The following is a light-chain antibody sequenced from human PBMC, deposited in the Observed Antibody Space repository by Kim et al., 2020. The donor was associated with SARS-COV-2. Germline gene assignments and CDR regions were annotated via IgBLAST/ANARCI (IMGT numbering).Light chain of an antibody. J-gene: IGKJ1*01. CDR1: QGISNY. V-gene: IGKV1-27*01. CDR2: AAS. CDR3: QQCKSAPWT. Sequence: DIQMTQSPSSLSASVGDRVTITCRASQGISNYLAWYQQKPGKVPKLLIYAASALQSGVPSRISGSGSGTDFTLTITSLQPEDVAAYYCQQCKSAPWTFGQGTKVDIK.